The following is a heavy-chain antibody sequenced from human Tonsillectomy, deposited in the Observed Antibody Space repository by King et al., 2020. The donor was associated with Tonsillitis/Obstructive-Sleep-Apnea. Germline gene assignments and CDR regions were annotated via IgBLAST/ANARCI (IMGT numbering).Heavy chain of an antibody. J-gene: IGHJ5*02. Sequence: VQLQQWGAGLLKPSETLSLTCAVYGGSFSGYYWSWIRQPPGKGLEWIGEINHSGSTNYNPSLKSRVTLSVDTSKNQFSLNLSSVTAADTAVYYCARTGRYYDYIWGSYRSRGWFDPWGQGTLVTVSS. CDR2: INHSGST. CDR3: ARTGRYYDYIWGSYRSRGWFDP. D-gene: IGHD3-16*02. V-gene: IGHV4-34*01. CDR1: GGSFSGYY.